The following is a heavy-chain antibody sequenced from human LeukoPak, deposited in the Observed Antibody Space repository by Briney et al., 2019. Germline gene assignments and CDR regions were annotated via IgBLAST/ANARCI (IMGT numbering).Heavy chain of an antibody. Sequence: PGGSLRLSCAASGFTFSSYAMHWVHQAPGKGLEYVSAISGSGGSTYYADSVKGRFTISRDNSKNTLYLQMNSLRAEDTAVYYCAKVLYVRYFDWPFDYWGQGTLVTVSS. CDR1: GFTFSSYA. CDR3: AKVLYVRYFDWPFDY. J-gene: IGHJ4*02. CDR2: ISGSGGST. V-gene: IGHV3-23*01. D-gene: IGHD3-9*01.